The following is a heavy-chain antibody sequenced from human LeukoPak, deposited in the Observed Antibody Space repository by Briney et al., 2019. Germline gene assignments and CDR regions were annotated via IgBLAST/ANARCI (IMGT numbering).Heavy chain of an antibody. CDR3: ARDSSRGAFDI. CDR2: LYNGGNT. D-gene: IGHD3-10*01. CDR1: GFIVSSNY. J-gene: IGHJ3*02. V-gene: IGHV3-53*01. Sequence: PGGALRLSCAVPGFIVSSNYMSWVRQAPGKGREWVSVLYNGGNTYYADSVKGRFTISRDNSKNTLYLQMNSLRAEDTAVYYCARDSSRGAFDIWGQGTMVTVSS.